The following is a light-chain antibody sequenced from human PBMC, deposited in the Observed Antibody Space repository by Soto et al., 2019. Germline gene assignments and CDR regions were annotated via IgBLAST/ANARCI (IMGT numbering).Light chain of an antibody. CDR1: SGSIGSNY. CDR2: EDK. J-gene: IGLJ2*01. Sequence: NFMLTQPHSVSESPGKTVTISCTRSSGSIGSNYVQWYQQRPGSAPTTVIYEDKQRPSGVPDRFSGSTDGSSNSASLTISGLQTEDEADYYCQSYDSSSVAFGRGTKVTVL. CDR3: QSYDSSSVA. V-gene: IGLV6-57*04.